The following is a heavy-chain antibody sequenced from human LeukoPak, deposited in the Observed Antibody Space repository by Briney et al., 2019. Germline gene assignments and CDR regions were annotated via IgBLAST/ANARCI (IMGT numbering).Heavy chain of an antibody. D-gene: IGHD5-18*01. V-gene: IGHV3-21*03. CDR2: ITSPVGHI. Sequence: PGGSLRLSCAASGFTFSTYSMNWVRQAPGKGLEWVASITSPVGHIYYADSLKGRITISRDNAKSSLYLQMNSLKTEDTAVYYCTTDAAGYNYGSLGYWGQGTLVTVSS. J-gene: IGHJ4*02. CDR1: GFTFSTYS. CDR3: TTDAAGYNYGSLGY.